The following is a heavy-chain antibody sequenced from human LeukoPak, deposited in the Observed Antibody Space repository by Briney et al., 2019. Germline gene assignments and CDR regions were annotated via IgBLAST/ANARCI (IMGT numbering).Heavy chain of an antibody. CDR1: GYSFTSYA. CDR3: ARVAEYSSGWYDPFDY. J-gene: IGHJ4*02. V-gene: IGHV7-4-1*04. D-gene: IGHD6-19*01. Sequence: GASVKVSCKASGYSFTSYAMNWVRQAPGQGLEWMGWINTNTGNPTYAQGFTGRCVFSLDTSVSMAYLQISSLKAEDTAVYSCARVAEYSSGWYDPFDYWGQGTLVTVSS. CDR2: INTNTGNP.